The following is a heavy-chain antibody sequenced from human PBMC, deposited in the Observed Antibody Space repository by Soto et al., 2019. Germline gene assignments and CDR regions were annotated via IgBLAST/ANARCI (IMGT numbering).Heavy chain of an antibody. CDR2: TSGSGGNT. V-gene: IGHV3-23*01. J-gene: IGHJ4*02. CDR1: GFTFSISA. Sequence: GGSLRLSCAASGFTFSISAMSWFRQAPGKGLEWVSGTSGSGGNTYNADSVKGRFAISRDNSKNTLYLQMNSLRAEDTAVYYCAKDALERRPYYFDYWGQGTLVTVSS. D-gene: IGHD1-1*01. CDR3: AKDALERRPYYFDY.